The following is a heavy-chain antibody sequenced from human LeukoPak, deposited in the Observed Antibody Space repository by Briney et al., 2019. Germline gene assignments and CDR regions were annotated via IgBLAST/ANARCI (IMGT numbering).Heavy chain of an antibody. Sequence: GGSLRHSCAASGFTFSSYAMSWVRQAPEKGLEWVSAISGSGGSTYYADSVKGRFTISRDNSKNTLHLQMNSLRAEDTAVYYCAKGPLIEVAGTTWDYWGQGTLVTVSS. D-gene: IGHD6-19*01. CDR2: ISGSGGST. CDR1: GFTFSSYA. CDR3: AKGPLIEVAGTTWDY. V-gene: IGHV3-23*01. J-gene: IGHJ4*02.